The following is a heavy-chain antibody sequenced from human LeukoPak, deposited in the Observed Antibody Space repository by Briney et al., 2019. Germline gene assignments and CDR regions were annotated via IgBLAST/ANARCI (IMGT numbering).Heavy chain of an antibody. J-gene: IGHJ4*02. CDR1: GIHFRIYG. V-gene: IGHV3-30*02. CDR3: VKDQGECPGSRCYLRFLEY. D-gene: IGHD3-3*01. CDR2: VRNDQSAT. Sequence: GSLRLSFAASGIHFRIYGMPWVRPAPGKGMEWVAFVRNDQSATVYADSVQGRFAISRDNSKNTVYLQMNSLRVEDTALYFCVKDQGECPGSRCYLRFLEYWGQGTLVIVSS.